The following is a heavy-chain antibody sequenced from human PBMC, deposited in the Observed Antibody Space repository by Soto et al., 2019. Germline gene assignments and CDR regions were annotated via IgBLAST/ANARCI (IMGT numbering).Heavy chain of an antibody. CDR2: INPSGGST. J-gene: IGHJ6*02. CDR1: GYTFTSYY. D-gene: IGHD5-18*01. CDR3: VRDGKSDTAMVTSYYYYGMDV. Sequence: ASVKVSCKASGYTFTSYYMHWVRQAPGQGLEWMGIINPSGGSTSYAQKFQGRVTMTRDTSTSTVYMELSSLRSEDTAVYYCVRDGKSDTAMVTSYYYYGMDVWGQGTTVTAP. V-gene: IGHV1-46*01.